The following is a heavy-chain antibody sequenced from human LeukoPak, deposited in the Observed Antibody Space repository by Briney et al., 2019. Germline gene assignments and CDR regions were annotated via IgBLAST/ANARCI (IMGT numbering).Heavy chain of an antibody. V-gene: IGHV3-21*01. CDR1: GFTFSSYS. CDR3: ARVISGYSSGWYNYYMDV. D-gene: IGHD6-19*01. CDR2: ISSSSSYI. J-gene: IGHJ6*03. Sequence: GGSLRLSCAASGFTFSSYSMNWVRQAPGKGLEWVSSISSSSSYIYYADSVKGRFTISRDNAKNSLYLQMNSLRAEDTAVYYCARVISGYSSGWYNYYMDVWGKGTTVTVSS.